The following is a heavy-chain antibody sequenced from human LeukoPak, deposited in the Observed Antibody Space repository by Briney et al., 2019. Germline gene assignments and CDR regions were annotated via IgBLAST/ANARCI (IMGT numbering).Heavy chain of an antibody. CDR2: IWYDGSNK. CDR1: GFTFSSYG. J-gene: IGHJ4*02. D-gene: IGHD2-8*01. CDR3: ARHSFVYYYDN. V-gene: IGHV3-33*01. Sequence: GGSLRLSCAASGFTFSSYGMHWVRQAPGKGLEWVAVIWYDGSNKYYADSVKGRFTISRDNSKNTLYLQMNSLRAEDTAVYYCARHSFVYYYDNWGQGTLVTVSS.